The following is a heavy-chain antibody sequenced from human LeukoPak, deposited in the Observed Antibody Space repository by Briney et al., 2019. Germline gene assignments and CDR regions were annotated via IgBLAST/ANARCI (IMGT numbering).Heavy chain of an antibody. CDR3: ARAVDYDFWSGYSHFDY. J-gene: IGHJ4*02. D-gene: IGHD3-3*01. V-gene: IGHV4-39*01. CDR1: GGSISSCSYY. CDR2: IYYSGST. Sequence: SETLSLTCTVSGGSISSCSYYWGWIRQPPGKGLEWIGSIYYSGSTYYNPSLKSRVTISVDTSKNQFSLKLSSVTAADTAVYYCARAVDYDFWSGYSHFDYWGQGTLVTVSS.